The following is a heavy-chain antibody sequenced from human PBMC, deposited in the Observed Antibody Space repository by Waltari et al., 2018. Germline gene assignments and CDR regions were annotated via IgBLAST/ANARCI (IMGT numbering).Heavy chain of an antibody. CDR3: ARQTWIQLWLYAFDI. V-gene: IGHV4-39*01. J-gene: IGHJ3*02. CDR1: GGSLSSSSYY. CDR2: IYYSGST. Sequence: QLQLQESGPGLVKPSETLSLTCTVSGGSLSSSSYYWGWIRQPPGKGLEWIGSIYYSGSTYYNPSLKSRVTISVDTSKNQFSLKLSSVTAADTAVYYCARQTWIQLWLYAFDIWGQGTMVTVSS. D-gene: IGHD5-18*01.